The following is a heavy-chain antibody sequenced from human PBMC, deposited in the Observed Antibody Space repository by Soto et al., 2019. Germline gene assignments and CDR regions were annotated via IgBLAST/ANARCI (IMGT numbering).Heavy chain of an antibody. CDR2: IYWDDDK. CDR1: GFSLCTSGVG. Sequence: QITLKESGPTLVKPTQTLTLTCTFSGFSLCTSGVGVGWIRQPPGKALEWLALIYWDDDKRYSPSLKSRLTITKDTSKNQVVLTMTNMDPVDTATYYCAHRRVPAASSYFDLWGRGTLVTVSS. V-gene: IGHV2-5*02. J-gene: IGHJ2*01. CDR3: AHRRVPAASSYFDL. D-gene: IGHD2-2*01.